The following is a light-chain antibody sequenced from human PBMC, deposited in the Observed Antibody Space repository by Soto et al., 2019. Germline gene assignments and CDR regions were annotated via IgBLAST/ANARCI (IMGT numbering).Light chain of an antibody. CDR1: QTIANW. CDR2: GVS. V-gene: IGKV1-5*01. Sequence: DIQMTQSPSTLSASIGDKVTITCRASQTIANWLAWYQQKPGKAPTLLIYGVSSLHSWVPSRFSGSGSGTEFILTISSLQPDDFATYYCQQYNTYYTFGQGTKLEI. CDR3: QQYNTYYT. J-gene: IGKJ2*01.